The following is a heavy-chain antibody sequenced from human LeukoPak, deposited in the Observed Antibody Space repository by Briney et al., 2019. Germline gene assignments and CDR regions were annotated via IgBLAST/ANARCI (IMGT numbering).Heavy chain of an antibody. V-gene: IGHV5-51*01. Sequence: GESLKISCKGSGYSFTSYWIGWVRQMPGKGLEWMGIIYPGDSDTRYSPSFQGQVTISADKSISTAYLQWSSLKASDTAMYYCARGRSEWIQLWSPFDYWGQGTLVTVSS. J-gene: IGHJ4*02. CDR3: ARGRSEWIQLWSPFDY. CDR2: IYPGDSDT. D-gene: IGHD5-18*01. CDR1: GYSFTSYW.